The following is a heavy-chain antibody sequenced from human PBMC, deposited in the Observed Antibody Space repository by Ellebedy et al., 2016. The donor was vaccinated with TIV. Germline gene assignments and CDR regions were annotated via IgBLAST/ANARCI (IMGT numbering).Heavy chain of an antibody. J-gene: IGHJ4*02. CDR2: ISAGGNT. V-gene: IGHV3-23*01. CDR1: GFTFSSDA. Sequence: GGSLRLSCAASGFTFSSDAMSWVRQAPGRGLEWVSGISAGGNTYYADSVKGRFTISRNDSKNTLYLQMNSLRAEDTAVYYCASGITGTYFDYWGQGTLVTVSS. D-gene: IGHD1-20*01. CDR3: ASGITGTYFDY.